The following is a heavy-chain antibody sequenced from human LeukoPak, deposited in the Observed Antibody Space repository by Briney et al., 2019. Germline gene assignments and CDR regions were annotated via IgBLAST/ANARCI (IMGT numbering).Heavy chain of an antibody. V-gene: IGHV3-66*01. D-gene: IGHD4/OR15-4a*01. Sequence: GGSLRLSCAASGFTVSSNYMSWVRQPPGKGLEWVSVINSGGTTYYAASVKGRFTISRDNSKNTLYLQMNSLRAEDTAVYSCAKGRTPYGDAPFDYWGRGTLLTVSS. CDR1: GFTVSSNY. J-gene: IGHJ4*02. CDR2: INSGGTT. CDR3: AKGRTPYGDAPFDY.